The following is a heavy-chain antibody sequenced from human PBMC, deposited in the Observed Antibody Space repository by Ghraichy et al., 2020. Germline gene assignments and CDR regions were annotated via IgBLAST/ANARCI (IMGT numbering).Heavy chain of an antibody. CDR3: AKEDGVRSSGFSSFDY. Sequence: GGSLRLSCAASGFTFSDYTMTWVRQAPGKGLEWVSSIRRSDSTFYAGSVKGRFTISRDISKNTLYLQMNSLRAEDTALYYCAKEDGVRSSGFSSFDYWGQGTLVTVSS. V-gene: IGHV3-23*01. CDR1: GFTFSDYT. J-gene: IGHJ4*02. CDR2: IRRSDST. D-gene: IGHD3-22*01.